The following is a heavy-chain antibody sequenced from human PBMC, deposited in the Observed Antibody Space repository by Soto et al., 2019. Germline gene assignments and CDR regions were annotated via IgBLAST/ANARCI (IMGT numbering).Heavy chain of an antibody. D-gene: IGHD3-22*01. CDR3: AHSRHYYDSSGYHFDY. CDR1: GFSLSTSGVG. V-gene: IGHV2-5*02. Sequence: QITLKESGPTLVKPTQTLTLTCTFSGFSLSTSGVGVGWIRQPPGKALEWLALIYWDDDKRYSPSLKSRLTITKDTSKNQVVLTMTNVDPVDTATYYCAHSRHYYDSSGYHFDYWGQGTLVTVSS. CDR2: IYWDDDK. J-gene: IGHJ4*02.